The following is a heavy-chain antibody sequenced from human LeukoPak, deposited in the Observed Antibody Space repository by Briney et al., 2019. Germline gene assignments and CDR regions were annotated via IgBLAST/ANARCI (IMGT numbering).Heavy chain of an antibody. Sequence: PGGSLRLSCAASGFTFDDYTMHWVRQAPGKALEWVSLIGWDGGRTDYADSVKGRFTVFRDNNKNPLYLQMNSLRIEDTAFYYCATAYDFWSAYDSWGQGTLVTVSS. V-gene: IGHV3-43*01. J-gene: IGHJ4*02. CDR2: IGWDGGRT. D-gene: IGHD3-3*01. CDR3: ATAYDFWSAYDS. CDR1: GFTFDDYT.